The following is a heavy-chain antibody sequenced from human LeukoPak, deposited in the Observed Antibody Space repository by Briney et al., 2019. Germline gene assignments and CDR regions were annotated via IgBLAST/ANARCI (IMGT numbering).Heavy chain of an antibody. J-gene: IGHJ4*02. CDR1: GYTFTVYH. V-gene: IGHV1-2*06. CDR2: INPNSGDT. CDR3: ARDYCSSTSCLFDY. D-gene: IGHD2-2*01. Sequence: RASVRVSFRASGYTFTVYHIHWVRQAPGQGLEWMGRINPNSGDTNYAQNFQGRVTMTRDTSINTAYMELSRLRSDDTAVYYCARDYCSSTSCLFDYWGQGTLVTVSS.